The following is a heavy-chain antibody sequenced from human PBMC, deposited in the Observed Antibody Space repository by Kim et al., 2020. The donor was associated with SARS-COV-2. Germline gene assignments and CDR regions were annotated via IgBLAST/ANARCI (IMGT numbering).Heavy chain of an antibody. Sequence: GGSLRLSCAASGFTFRSYSMNWVRQAPGKGLEWVSSISISTSYMYYTDSVQGRFTISRDNAKNSLFLQMNSVGAEDTAVYYCARGPASGSGVDWFDPWG. D-gene: IGHD3-10*01. CDR2: ISISTSYM. J-gene: IGHJ5*02. CDR1: GFTFRSYS. V-gene: IGHV3-21*01. CDR3: ARGPASGSGVDWFDP.